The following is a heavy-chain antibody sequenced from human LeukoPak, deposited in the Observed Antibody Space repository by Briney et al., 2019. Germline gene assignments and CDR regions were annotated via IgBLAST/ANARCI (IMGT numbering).Heavy chain of an antibody. CDR1: GFTFSSYA. CDR3: ARDKGDTAMVDY. CDR2: ISSSSSYI. V-gene: IGHV3-21*01. Sequence: GGSLRLSCAASGFTFSSYAMSWVRQAPGKGLEWVSSISSSSSYIYYADSVKGRFTISRDNAKNSLYLQMNSLRAEDTAVYYCARDKGDTAMVDYWGQGTLVTVSS. D-gene: IGHD5-18*01. J-gene: IGHJ4*02.